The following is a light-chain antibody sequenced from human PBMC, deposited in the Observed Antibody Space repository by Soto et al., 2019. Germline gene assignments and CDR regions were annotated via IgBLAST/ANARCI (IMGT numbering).Light chain of an antibody. V-gene: IGKV3-20*01. Sequence: EIVMTQSPATLSVSPGGRATLSCRASQSVSSNLAWYQQKPGQAPRLLIYGASNRATGIPDRFSGSGSGTDFTLTISRLEPEDFAVYYCQQYGSSGTFGQGTKVEIK. CDR2: GAS. J-gene: IGKJ1*01. CDR3: QQYGSSGT. CDR1: QSVSSN.